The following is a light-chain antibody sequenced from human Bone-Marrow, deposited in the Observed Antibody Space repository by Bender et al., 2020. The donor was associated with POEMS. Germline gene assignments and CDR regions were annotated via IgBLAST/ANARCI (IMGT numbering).Light chain of an antibody. CDR3: ATWDDTLNGYV. V-gene: IGLV1-44*01. CDR1: SSNIGIKT. Sequence: QSVLTQPPSASGTPGQRVNISCSGSSSNIGIKTVNWYQQLPGTAPKLLIYNNDQRPSGVPDRFSGSKSGTSASLAISGLQSGDEADYYCATWDDTLNGYVFGTGTKLTVL. J-gene: IGLJ1*01. CDR2: NND.